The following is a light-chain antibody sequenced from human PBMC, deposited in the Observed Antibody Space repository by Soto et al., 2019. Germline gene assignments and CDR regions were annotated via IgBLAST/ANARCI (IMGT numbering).Light chain of an antibody. Sequence: CRASQSVSSNLAWYQQKPGQAPRLLIYGASTRATGIPARFSGSGSGTKFTLTISSLQSEDFAVYYCQQYNNWPPLFGQGTRLEI. CDR1: QSVSSN. V-gene: IGKV3-15*01. CDR2: GAS. CDR3: QQYNNWPPL. J-gene: IGKJ5*01.